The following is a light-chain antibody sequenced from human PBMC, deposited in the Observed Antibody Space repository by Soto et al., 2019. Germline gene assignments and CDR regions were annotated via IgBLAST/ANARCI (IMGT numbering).Light chain of an antibody. J-gene: IGKJ1*01. CDR3: QQSYSTPWT. CDR2: AAS. CDR1: QSISSY. Sequence: DIQMTQSPSSLSASVGDRFTITCRASQSISSYLNWYQQKPGKXPKXXIYAASSLQSGVPSRFSGSGSGTDLTITISSLQPEDFATYDCQQSYSTPWTFGQGTKVDIK. V-gene: IGKV1-39*01.